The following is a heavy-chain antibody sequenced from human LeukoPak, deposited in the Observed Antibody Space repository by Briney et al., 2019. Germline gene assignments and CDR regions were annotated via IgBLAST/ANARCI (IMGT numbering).Heavy chain of an antibody. V-gene: IGHV4-39*07. CDR2: INHSGST. CDR3: ARDGSYGAGWFDP. CDR1: GGSISSSSYY. J-gene: IGHJ5*02. D-gene: IGHD1-26*01. Sequence: SETLSLTCTVSGGSISSSSYYWGWIRQPPGKGLEWIGEINHSGSTNYNPSLKSRVTISVDTSKNQFSLKLSSVTAADTAVYYCARDGSYGAGWFDPWGQGTLVTVSS.